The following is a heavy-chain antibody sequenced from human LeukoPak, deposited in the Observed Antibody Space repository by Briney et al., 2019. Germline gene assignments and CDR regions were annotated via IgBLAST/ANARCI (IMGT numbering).Heavy chain of an antibody. CDR1: GGSISSSSNY. CDR2: IYYSGST. CDR3: YMDV. V-gene: IGHV4-39*01. Sequence: SETLSLTCTVSGGSISSSSNYWGWIRQPPGKVLEWIGTIYYSGSTYYNPSLKSRVTISVDTSKLQFSLMLPSVYCARHGSYYYYMDVWGKGTTVTVSS. J-gene: IGHJ6*03.